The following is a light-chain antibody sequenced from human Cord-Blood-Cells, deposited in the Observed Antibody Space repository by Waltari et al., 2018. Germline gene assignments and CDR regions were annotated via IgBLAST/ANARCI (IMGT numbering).Light chain of an antibody. CDR2: DVS. V-gene: IGLV2-11*01. CDR1: SSDVGGYNY. Sequence: QSALTQPRSVSGSPGQSVTTSCTGTSSDVGGYNYVLWYQQHPGKAPKLMIYDVSKRPSGVPDRFSGSKSGNTASLTISGLQAEDEADYYCCSYAGSYVVFGGGTKLTVL. CDR3: CSYAGSYVV. J-gene: IGLJ2*01.